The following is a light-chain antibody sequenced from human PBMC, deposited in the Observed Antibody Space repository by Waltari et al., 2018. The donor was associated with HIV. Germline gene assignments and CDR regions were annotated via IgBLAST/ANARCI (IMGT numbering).Light chain of an antibody. CDR1: QTMKSF. J-gene: IGKJ2*01. CDR2: ATS. CDR3: QQSYNTPYT. V-gene: IGKV1-39*01. Sequence: DIQMTQSPSSLSASVGDRVTITCRASQTMKSFLNWYQQKPGKAPNLLIYATSTLHGGVPSRFTGSGSGTAFTLTISSLRPEDFATYYCQQSYNTPYTFGQGTKLEIK.